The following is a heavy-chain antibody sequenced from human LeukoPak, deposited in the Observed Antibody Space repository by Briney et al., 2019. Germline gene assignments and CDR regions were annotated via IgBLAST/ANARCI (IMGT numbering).Heavy chain of an antibody. CDR1: GFTFSNAW. CDR3: TTDIEARFSNDAFDI. Sequence: KAGGSLRLSCAASGFTFSNAWMSWVRQAPGKGLEWVGRIKSRTDGGTTDYAAPVKGRFTISRDDSKNTLYLQMNSLKTEDTAVYYCTTDIEARFSNDAFDIWGQGTMVTVSS. CDR2: IKSRTDGGTT. J-gene: IGHJ3*02. V-gene: IGHV3-15*01. D-gene: IGHD3-3*01.